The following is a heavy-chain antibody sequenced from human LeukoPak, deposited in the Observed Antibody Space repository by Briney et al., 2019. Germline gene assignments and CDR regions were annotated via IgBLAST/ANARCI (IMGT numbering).Heavy chain of an antibody. CDR1: GFTFSSYS. Sequence: GGSLRLSCAASGFTFSSYSMNWVCQAPGKGQEWVSYISSSSSTIYYAYSVKGRVTISRDSAKNSLYLQMNSLRAEDTAVYSCARDCPHSSGYIKKDFDLWGQGTLVTVSS. CDR3: ARDCPHSSGYIKKDFDL. CDR2: ISSSSSTI. V-gene: IGHV3-48*04. D-gene: IGHD3-22*01. J-gene: IGHJ5*02.